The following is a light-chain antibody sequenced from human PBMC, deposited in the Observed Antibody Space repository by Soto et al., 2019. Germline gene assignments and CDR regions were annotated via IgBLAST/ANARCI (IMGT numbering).Light chain of an antibody. Sequence: EIVITQSPATLPVSPGERATLSCRASQSVSSNLAWYQQKPGQAPRFLIYGASTRATGIPARFSGSGSGTEFTLTISSLQSEDFAVYYCQQYDNWPLTFGGGTQVDIK. J-gene: IGKJ4*01. V-gene: IGKV3-15*01. CDR1: QSVSSN. CDR2: GAS. CDR3: QQYDNWPLT.